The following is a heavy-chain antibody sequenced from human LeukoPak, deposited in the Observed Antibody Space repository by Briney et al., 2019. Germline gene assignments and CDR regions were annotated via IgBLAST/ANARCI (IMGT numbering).Heavy chain of an antibody. D-gene: IGHD2/OR15-2a*01. V-gene: IGHV3-48*03. CDR1: GFTFSSYE. CDR3: ARERTTIVSGTTIGAY. J-gene: IGHJ4*02. CDR2: ITGSGDTL. Sequence: GGSLRLSCSASGFTFSSYEMNWVRQAPGKGLEWISYITGSGDTLYYADSEKRRFTISRVTAKNSLFMQIISLTADDTAVYYWARERTTIVSGTTIGAYWGQGTMVTVSS.